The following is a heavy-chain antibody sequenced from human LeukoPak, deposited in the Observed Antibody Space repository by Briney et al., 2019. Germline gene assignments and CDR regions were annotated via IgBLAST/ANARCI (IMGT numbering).Heavy chain of an antibody. V-gene: IGHV3-33*03. Sequence: PGGSLRLSCAASGFTFSSYGMHWVRQAPGKGLEWVAVIWYDGSNKYYADSVKGRFTISRDNAKNTLYLQMNSLRAEDTALYYCARGRDGYNPVDHWGQGTLVTVSS. D-gene: IGHD5-24*01. CDR3: ARGRDGYNPVDH. J-gene: IGHJ4*02. CDR1: GFTFSSYG. CDR2: IWYDGSNK.